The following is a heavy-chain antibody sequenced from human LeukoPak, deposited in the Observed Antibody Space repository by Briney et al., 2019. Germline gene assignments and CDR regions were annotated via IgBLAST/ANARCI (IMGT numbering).Heavy chain of an antibody. CDR1: GLTFSTYG. CDR2: IKQDGSAK. Sequence: PGGSLRLSCAASGLTFSTYGMHWVRQAPGKGLEWVANIKQDGSAKNYVGSVRGRFTISRDNAKTSLELQINSLRVEDTAVYYCARDRGGLLDFWGQGTLVTVSS. D-gene: IGHD3-10*01. CDR3: ARDRGGLLDF. V-gene: IGHV3-7*04. J-gene: IGHJ4*02.